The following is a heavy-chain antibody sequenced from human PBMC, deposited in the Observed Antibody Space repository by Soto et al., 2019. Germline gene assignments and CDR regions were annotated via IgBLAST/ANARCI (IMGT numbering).Heavy chain of an antibody. CDR3: ARPTYYDFWSGYQTGYYYYGMDV. V-gene: IGHV1-69*12. CDR2: IIPIIGTA. CDR1: GGTFSSYG. D-gene: IGHD3-3*01. J-gene: IGHJ6*02. Sequence: QVQLVQSGAAVKKPGSSVKVSCKASGGTFSSYGISWVRQAPGQGLEWMGGIIPIIGTANYAQKFQGRVTITADESTSTAYMELSSLRSEDTAVYYCARPTYYDFWSGYQTGYYYYGMDVWGQGTTVTVYS.